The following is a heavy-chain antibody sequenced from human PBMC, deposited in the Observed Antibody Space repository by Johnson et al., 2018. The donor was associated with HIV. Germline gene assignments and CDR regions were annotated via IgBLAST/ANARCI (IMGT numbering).Heavy chain of an antibody. CDR1: GFTVSSNY. D-gene: IGHD1-26*01. Sequence: MLLVESGGGLVQPGGSLRLSCAASGFTVSSNYMSWVRQAPGKGLEWVSVITTAGDTHYPGSVKGRFTISRENAKNSLYLQMNNLRAEDTAVYYCARGLAMGHDAFDIWGQGKMVTVSS. J-gene: IGHJ3*02. CDR3: ARGLAMGHDAFDI. V-gene: IGHV3-13*01. CDR2: ITTAGDT.